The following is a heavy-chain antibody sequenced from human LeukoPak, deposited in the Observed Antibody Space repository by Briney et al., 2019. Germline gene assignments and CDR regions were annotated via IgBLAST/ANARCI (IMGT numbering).Heavy chain of an antibody. Sequence: SETLSLTCTVSGGSISSYYWSWIRQPPGKGLEWIGYIYYSGSTNYNPSLKSRVTISVDTSKNQFSLKLSSATAADTAVYYCAATRGDYFDYWGQGTLVTVSS. V-gene: IGHV4-59*08. CDR3: AATRGDYFDY. CDR2: IYYSGST. CDR1: GGSISSYY. J-gene: IGHJ4*02.